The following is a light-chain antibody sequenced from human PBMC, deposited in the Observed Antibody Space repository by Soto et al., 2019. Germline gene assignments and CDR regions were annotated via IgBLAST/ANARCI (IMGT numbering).Light chain of an antibody. J-gene: IGLJ1*01. Sequence: SVLTQSSSASASLGSSVKLTCTLSSGHSSYIIAWHQQQPGKAPRYLMKLEGSGSYNKGSGVPDRFSGSSSGADRYLTISNLQFEDEADYYCETWDSNTHVFGTGTKLTVV. CDR3: ETWDSNTHV. V-gene: IGLV4-60*02. CDR1: SGHSSYI. CDR2: LEGSGSY.